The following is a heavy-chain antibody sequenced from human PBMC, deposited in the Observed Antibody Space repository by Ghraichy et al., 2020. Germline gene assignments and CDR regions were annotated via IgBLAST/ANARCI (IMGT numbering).Heavy chain of an antibody. J-gene: IGHJ3*02. CDR2: VRHTGST. CDR3: ARHYSDGSDYYLGDAFDI. Sequence: SETLSLTCDVFGGSFTGFYWTWIRQPPGKELEWIGEVRHTGSTIYSPSLSSRVSISLDTSKNQFALKLKSVTAADTAIYYCARHYSDGSDYYLGDAFDIWGHGTMVTVSS. CDR1: GGSFTGFY. D-gene: IGHD3-22*01. V-gene: IGHV4-34*01.